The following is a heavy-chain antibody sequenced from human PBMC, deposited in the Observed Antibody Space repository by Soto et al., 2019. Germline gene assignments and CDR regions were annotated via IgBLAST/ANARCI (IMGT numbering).Heavy chain of an antibody. J-gene: IGHJ4*03. D-gene: IGHD2-21*02. CDR3: ARVHIMVVAGSTFDY. CDR2: IYHGGTT. CDR1: GDSISSASY. Sequence: PSETLSLTCTVSGDSISSASYWGWIRQPPGEGPEWIASIYHGGTTFYNPSLKSRVSISVDSSKNQFSLSLTSVTAADTATYYCARVHIMVVAGSTFDYWGPGTLVTSPQ. V-gene: IGHV4-38-2*02.